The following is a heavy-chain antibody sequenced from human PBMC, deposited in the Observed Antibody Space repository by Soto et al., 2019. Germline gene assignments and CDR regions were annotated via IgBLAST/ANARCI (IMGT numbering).Heavy chain of an antibody. CDR1: GFTFSSYS. Sequence: PGGSLRLSCAASGFTFSSYSMNWVRQAPGKGLEWVSSISSSSSYIYYADSVKGRFTISRDNAKNSLYLQMNSLRAEDTAVYYCARDVIAYCGGDCYFSWGQGTLVTVSS. V-gene: IGHV3-21*01. CDR2: ISSSSSYI. D-gene: IGHD2-21*02. CDR3: ARDVIAYCGGDCYFS. J-gene: IGHJ5*02.